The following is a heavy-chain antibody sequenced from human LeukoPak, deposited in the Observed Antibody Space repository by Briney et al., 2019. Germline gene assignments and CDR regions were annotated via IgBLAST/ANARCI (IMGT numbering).Heavy chain of an antibody. CDR2: IIPIFGTA. J-gene: IGHJ3*01. Sequence: SVKVSCKASGGAFSSYAISWVRQAPGQGLEWMGGIIPIFGTANYAQKFQGRVTITADKSTSTAYMELSSLRSEDTAVYYCARAMRSYYDSSGYRPWGQGTMVTVSS. CDR1: GGAFSSYA. CDR3: ARAMRSYYDSSGYRP. D-gene: IGHD3-22*01. V-gene: IGHV1-69*06.